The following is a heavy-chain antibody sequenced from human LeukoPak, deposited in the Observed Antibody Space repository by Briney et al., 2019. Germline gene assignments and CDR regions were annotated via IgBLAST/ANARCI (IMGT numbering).Heavy chain of an antibody. CDR3: ATSSGYSSSWGAFDI. Sequence: GASVKVSCKASGYTFTAYDMHWVRQAPGQGLEWMGWMHPNSGGTHYEQKFQGRVTMTRDTSISTAYMEASRLTSDDTAVYYCATSSGYSSSWGAFDIWGKGTMVTVSS. CDR1: GYTFTAYD. J-gene: IGHJ3*02. D-gene: IGHD6-13*01. V-gene: IGHV1-2*02. CDR2: MHPNSGGT.